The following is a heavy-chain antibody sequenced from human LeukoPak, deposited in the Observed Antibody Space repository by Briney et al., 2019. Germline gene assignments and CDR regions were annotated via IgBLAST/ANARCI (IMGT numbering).Heavy chain of an antibody. CDR1: GGSFSGYY. CDR3: ARGSWSSGWY. J-gene: IGHJ4*02. Sequence: SETLSLTCAVYGGSFSGYYWSWIRQPPGKGLEWIGEINHSGSTNYNPSLKSRVTISVDTSKNQFSLKLSSVTAADTAVYYCARGSWSSGWYWGQGTLVTVSS. D-gene: IGHD6-19*01. V-gene: IGHV4-34*01. CDR2: INHSGST.